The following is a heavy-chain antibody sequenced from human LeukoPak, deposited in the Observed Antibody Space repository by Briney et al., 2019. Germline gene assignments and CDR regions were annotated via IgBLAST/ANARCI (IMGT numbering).Heavy chain of an antibody. CDR2: ISSSSSTI. D-gene: IGHD3-22*01. J-gene: IGHJ4*02. V-gene: IGHV3-48*04. Sequence: PGGSLRLSCAASGFTFSSYSMNWVRQAPGKGLEWVSYISSSSSTIYYADSVKGRFTISRDNAKNSLYLQMNSLRAEDTAVYYCARGRNYYDSSGYLYWGQGTLVTVSS. CDR1: GFTFSSYS. CDR3: ARGRNYYDSSGYLY.